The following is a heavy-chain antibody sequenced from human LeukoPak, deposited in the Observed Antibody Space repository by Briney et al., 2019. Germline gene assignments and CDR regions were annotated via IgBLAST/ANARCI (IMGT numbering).Heavy chain of an antibody. CDR2: IRSKTYGGTT. D-gene: IGHD3-9*01. J-gene: IGHJ4*02. V-gene: IGHV3-49*03. Sequence: GGSLRLSCTGSGFTFGDYSMSWFRQAPGKGLEGVGFIRSKTYGGTTEYAAAVIRIFTISRDDSKSIAYLLINSLKTEDTAVYYCARDYDFLTGSSDCWGQGTLVTVSS. CDR3: ARDYDFLTGSSDC. CDR1: GFTFGDYS.